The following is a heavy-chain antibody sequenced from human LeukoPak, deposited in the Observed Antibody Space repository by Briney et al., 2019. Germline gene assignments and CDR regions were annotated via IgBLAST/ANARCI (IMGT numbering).Heavy chain of an antibody. D-gene: IGHD6-13*01. V-gene: IGHV3-48*04. Sequence: GGSLRLSCAASGFTFDDYAMHWVRQAPGKGLEWVSYISSSSSTIYYADSVKGRFTISRDNAKNSLYLQMNSLRAEDTAVYYCARDQRIAAAGTVAGDAFDIWGQGTMVTVSS. J-gene: IGHJ3*02. CDR2: ISSSSSTI. CDR3: ARDQRIAAAGTVAGDAFDI. CDR1: GFTFDDYA.